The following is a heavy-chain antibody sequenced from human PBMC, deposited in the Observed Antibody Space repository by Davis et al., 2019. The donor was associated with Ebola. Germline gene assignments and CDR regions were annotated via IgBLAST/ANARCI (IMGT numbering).Heavy chain of an antibody. Sequence: GGSLRPSFPPPGSSVSSHRMNWVRPAPGKGLEWVSYISSSCSTIYYADSVKARFTISRDNAKNSLYLQMNSLRDEDTAVYYCARDQEAAPRDIVVVVAATPAYYGMDVWGQGTTVTVSS. CDR2: ISSSCSTI. J-gene: IGHJ6*02. D-gene: IGHD2-15*01. CDR1: GSSVSSHR. V-gene: IGHV3-48*02. CDR3: ARDQEAAPRDIVVVVAATPAYYGMDV.